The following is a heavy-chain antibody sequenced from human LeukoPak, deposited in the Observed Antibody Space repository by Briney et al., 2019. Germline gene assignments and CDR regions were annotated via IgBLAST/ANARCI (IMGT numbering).Heavy chain of an antibody. Sequence: PGGSLRLSCTASGFTFGDYAMSWVRQAPGKGLEWVGFIRSKAYGGTTEYAASVKGRFTISRDDSKSIAYLQMNSLKTEDTAVYYCTRDGARGSYYKPRYWGQGTLVTVSS. CDR3: TRDGARGSYYKPRY. D-gene: IGHD1-26*01. J-gene: IGHJ4*02. CDR1: GFTFGDYA. V-gene: IGHV3-49*04. CDR2: IRSKAYGGTT.